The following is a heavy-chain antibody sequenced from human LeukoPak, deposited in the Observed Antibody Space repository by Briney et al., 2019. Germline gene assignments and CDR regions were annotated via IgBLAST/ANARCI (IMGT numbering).Heavy chain of an antibody. V-gene: IGHV3-30*03. CDR3: ARDRLNRAYCGNDCYSAAFDY. Sequence: GGSLRLSCAASGFTFSSYGMHWVRQAPGKGLEWLATISRDGRRQFYTDSVKGRFTISRDDSRNTLYLQMNSLRPEDTAVYYCARDRLNRAYCGNDCYSAAFDYWGQGTLVTVSS. J-gene: IGHJ4*02. D-gene: IGHD2-21*02. CDR1: GFTFSSYG. CDR2: ISRDGRRQ.